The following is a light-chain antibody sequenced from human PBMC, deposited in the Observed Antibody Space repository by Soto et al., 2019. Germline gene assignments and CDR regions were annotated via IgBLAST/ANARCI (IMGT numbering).Light chain of an antibody. CDR1: QSVLYSSNNKNY. J-gene: IGKJ3*01. V-gene: IGKV4-1*01. CDR3: QQYYSTPFT. CDR2: WAS. Sequence: DIVMTQSPDSLAVSLGERATINCKSSQSVLYSSNNKNYLAWYQQKPGQPPKLLIYWASTRESGVPDRFSGSGSGTDFPLTISSLQAEDVAVYYCQQYYSTPFTFGPGNKVDIK.